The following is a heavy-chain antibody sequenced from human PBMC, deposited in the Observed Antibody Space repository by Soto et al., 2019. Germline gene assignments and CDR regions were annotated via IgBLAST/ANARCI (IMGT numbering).Heavy chain of an antibody. CDR2: IIPILNSP. V-gene: IGHV1-69*01. CDR1: GGTFGSYA. CDR3: AREAPYCTSATCPKFYDMDV. D-gene: IGHD2-2*01. J-gene: IGHJ6*02. Sequence: QVQLVQSGAEVKKPGSSVKVSCKASGGTFGSYAITWVRRAPGQGLEWLGGIIPILNSPAYAQKFQARVVITADSITYTAYMELNSLRFDDTAVYYCAREAPYCTSATCPKFYDMDVWGQGTTVTVAS.